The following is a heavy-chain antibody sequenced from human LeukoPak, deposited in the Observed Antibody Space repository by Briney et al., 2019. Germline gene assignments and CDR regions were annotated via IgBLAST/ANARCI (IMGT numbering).Heavy chain of an antibody. D-gene: IGHD3-22*01. J-gene: IGHJ4*02. CDR2: IKSKTDGGTT. CDR3: AKGQSSSGLRNYFDY. V-gene: IGHV3-15*01. CDR1: GFTFSNAW. Sequence: GGSLRLSCAASGFTFSNAWMSWVRQAPGKGLEWVGRIKSKTDGGTTDYAAPVKGRFTISRDDSKNTLYLQMNSLRAEDTAVYYCAKGQSSSGLRNYFDYWGQGTLVTVSS.